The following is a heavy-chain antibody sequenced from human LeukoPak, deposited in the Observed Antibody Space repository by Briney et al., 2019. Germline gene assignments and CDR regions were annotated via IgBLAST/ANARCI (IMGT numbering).Heavy chain of an antibody. V-gene: IGHV3-49*04. Sequence: GGSLRLSCAASGFTFSNYAMNWVRQAPGKGLEWVGFIRSKLYGGTTEYAASVKGRFTISRDDSKTIAYLQMNSLKTEDTGVYYCTTSRGYSYGSPYWGQGTLVTVSS. CDR2: IRSKLYGGTT. J-gene: IGHJ4*02. CDR1: GFTFSNYA. D-gene: IGHD5-18*01. CDR3: TTSRGYSYGSPY.